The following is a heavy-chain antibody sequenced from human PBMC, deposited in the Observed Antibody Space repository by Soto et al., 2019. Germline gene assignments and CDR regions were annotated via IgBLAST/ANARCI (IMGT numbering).Heavy chain of an antibody. CDR1: GFTVSSNY. Sequence: EVQLVESGGGLVQPGGSLRLSCAASGFTVSSNYMSWVRQAPGKGLEWVSVIYSGGSTYYADSVKGRFTISRDNSKNTLYLQMNSLRAEDTAVYYSARNDRRDGYNKWGQGTLVTVSS. D-gene: IGHD5-12*01. CDR3: ARNDRRDGYNK. V-gene: IGHV3-66*01. J-gene: IGHJ4*02. CDR2: IYSGGST.